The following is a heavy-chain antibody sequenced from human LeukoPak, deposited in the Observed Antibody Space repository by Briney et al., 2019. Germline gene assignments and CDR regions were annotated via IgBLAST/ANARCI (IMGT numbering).Heavy chain of an antibody. CDR2: ISSSSSYI. D-gene: IGHD2-2*01. CDR1: GFTFSSYS. Sequence: GGSLRLSCAASGFTFSSYSMNWVRQAPGKGLEWVSSISSSSSYIYYGDSVKGRFTISRDNAKNSLSLQMNSLRAEATAGYTCARVVVRVVPGGFDYWAREPWSPSPQ. V-gene: IGHV3-21*01. CDR3: ARVVVRVVPGGFDY. J-gene: IGHJ4*02.